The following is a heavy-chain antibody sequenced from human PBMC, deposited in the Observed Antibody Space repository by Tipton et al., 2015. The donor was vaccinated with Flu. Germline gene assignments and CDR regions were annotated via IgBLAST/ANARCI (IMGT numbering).Heavy chain of an antibody. CDR2: INHSGST. Sequence: TLSLTCSVYGGSFSGYYWTWIRQTPGKGLEWIGEINHSGSTHYSSSLKSRVTMSVDSSKNQFSLNLSPVTAADTGVYYCARVSPRRVTAIVVVMLPEGYFDYWGQGSPVIVSS. V-gene: IGHV4-34*01. CDR3: ARVSPRRVTAIVVVMLPEGYFDY. D-gene: IGHD3-22*01. CDR1: GGSFSGYY. J-gene: IGHJ4*02.